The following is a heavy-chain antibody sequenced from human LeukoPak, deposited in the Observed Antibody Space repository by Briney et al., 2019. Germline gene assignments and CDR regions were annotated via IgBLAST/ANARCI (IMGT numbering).Heavy chain of an antibody. D-gene: IGHD2-2*01. CDR1: GFTVSSNY. Sequence: GGSLRLSCAVSGFTVSSNYMNWVRQAPGKGLEWVVDIKQDGTEKYYVDSVKGRFTISRGNAKKSLYLQMNSLRAEDTAAYYCARAYQLLFVDTHFDYWGQGTLVTVSS. CDR2: IKQDGTEK. V-gene: IGHV3-7*01. J-gene: IGHJ4*02. CDR3: ARAYQLLFVDTHFDY.